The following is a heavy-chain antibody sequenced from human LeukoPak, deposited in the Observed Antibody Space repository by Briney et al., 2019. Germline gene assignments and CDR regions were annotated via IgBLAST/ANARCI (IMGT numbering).Heavy chain of an antibody. CDR1: GFTFSSSE. V-gene: IGHV3-48*03. Sequence: PGGSLRLSCAASGFTFSSSEMNWVRQAPGKGLEWVSYMSSSGDTIYYADSVKGRFTISRDNSKNTLYLQMNSLRPEDTAVYYCVKRVQYGSGSYHFDYWGQGTLVTVSS. D-gene: IGHD3-10*01. J-gene: IGHJ4*02. CDR3: VKRVQYGSGSYHFDY. CDR2: MSSSGDTI.